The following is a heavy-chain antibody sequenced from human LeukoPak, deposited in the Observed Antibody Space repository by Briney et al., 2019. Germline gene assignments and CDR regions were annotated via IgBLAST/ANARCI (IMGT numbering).Heavy chain of an antibody. Sequence: GGSLRLSCAASGFTFSSYSMNRVRQAPGKGLEWVSYISSSSSTIYYADSVKGRFTISRDNAKNSLYLQMNSLRAEDTAVYYCASDYAFDIWGQGTMVTVSS. V-gene: IGHV3-48*01. CDR2: ISSSSSTI. CDR3: ASDYAFDI. J-gene: IGHJ3*02. CDR1: GFTFSSYS.